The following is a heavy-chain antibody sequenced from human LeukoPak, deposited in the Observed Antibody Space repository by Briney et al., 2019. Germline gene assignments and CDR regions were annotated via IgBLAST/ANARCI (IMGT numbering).Heavy chain of an antibody. CDR2: ISGRGDGT. CDR1: GFTFSNYY. Sequence: PGGSLRLSCAASGFTFSNYYLAWVRQAPGEGLEWVSSISGRGDGTYYADSVKGRFTISRGNSKNTLYLQMNSLRAGDTAIYYCVKDEPGSSWYNWGQGTLVTVSS. V-gene: IGHV3-23*01. CDR3: VKDEPGSSWYN. D-gene: IGHD6-13*01. J-gene: IGHJ4*02.